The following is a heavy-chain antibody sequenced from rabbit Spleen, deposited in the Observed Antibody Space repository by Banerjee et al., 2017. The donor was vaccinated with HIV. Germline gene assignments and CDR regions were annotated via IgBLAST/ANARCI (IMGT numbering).Heavy chain of an antibody. CDR2: IYTGNNKN. Sequence: QEQLVESGGGLVQPGGSLKLSCTASGFSFSSSYYMCWVRQAPGKGLEWIGCIYTGNNKNYYASWAKGRFTISKTSSTMATLQMTSLTAADTATYFCARDAGSYDYIDGYFNLWGPGTLVTVS. J-gene: IGHJ4*01. V-gene: IGHV1S45*01. CDR1: GFSFSSSYY. CDR3: ARDAGSYDYIDGYFNL. D-gene: IGHD8-1*01.